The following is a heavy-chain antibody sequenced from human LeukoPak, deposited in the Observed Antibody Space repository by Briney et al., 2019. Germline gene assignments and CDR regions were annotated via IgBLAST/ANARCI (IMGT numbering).Heavy chain of an antibody. V-gene: IGHV5-51*01. CDR1: GYSFTSYW. J-gene: IGHJ4*02. CDR3: ARLGDSGSYHTSSYYFDY. Sequence: GESLKISCKGSGYSFTSYWIGWVRQMPGKGLEWMGIIYPGDSDTRYSPSFQGQVTISADKSISTAYLQWSSLKASDTAMYYCARLGDSGSYHTSSYYFDYWGQGTLVTVSS. D-gene: IGHD1-26*01. CDR2: IYPGDSDT.